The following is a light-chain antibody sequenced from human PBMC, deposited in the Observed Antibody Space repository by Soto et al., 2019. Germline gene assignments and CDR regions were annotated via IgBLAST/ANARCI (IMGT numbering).Light chain of an antibody. CDR2: GAS. CDR1: QSVDID. Sequence: EIVLTQSPGTLSVSPGERVTLSCRASQSVDIDLAWYQQKPGQAPRLLIYGASTRATDMPGRFRGSGAGAEFTLTISSLQSEDFAVYYCQQYGSSPRTFGPGTKVDIK. J-gene: IGKJ3*01. CDR3: QQYGSSPRT. V-gene: IGKV3D-15*02.